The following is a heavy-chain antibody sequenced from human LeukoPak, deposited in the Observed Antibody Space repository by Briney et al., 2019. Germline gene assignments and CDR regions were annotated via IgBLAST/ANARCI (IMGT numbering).Heavy chain of an antibody. CDR2: IYYSGNT. D-gene: IGHD5-18*01. V-gene: IGHV4-39*01. Sequence: PSETLSLTCTVSGGSISSDNYYWGWVRQPPGKGLEWIASIYYSGNTYYTPSLKSRVTMSVDTSKNQFSLKLDSVTAADTAVYFCSRYRYTYGSNFDYWGQGTLVTVSS. J-gene: IGHJ4*02. CDR3: SRYRYTYGSNFDY. CDR1: GGSISSDNYY.